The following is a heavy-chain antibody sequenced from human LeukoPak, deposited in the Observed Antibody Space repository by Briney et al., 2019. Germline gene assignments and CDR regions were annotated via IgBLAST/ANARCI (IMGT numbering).Heavy chain of an antibody. CDR1: GYTFTSHY. D-gene: IGHD4-11*01. CDR2: INPSGGST. Sequence: ASVKVSCKASGYTFTSHYMHWVRQAPGQGLEWMGIINPSGGSTSYAQKFQGRVTMTRDMSTSTVYMELSSLRSEDTAVYYCARNRKMTTVLRSTEYFQHWGQGTLVTVSS. V-gene: IGHV1-46*01. CDR3: ARNRKMTTVLRSTEYFQH. J-gene: IGHJ1*01.